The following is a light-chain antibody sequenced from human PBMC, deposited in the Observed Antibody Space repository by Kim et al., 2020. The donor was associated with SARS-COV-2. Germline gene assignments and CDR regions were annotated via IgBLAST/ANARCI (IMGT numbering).Light chain of an antibody. Sequence: VSPEEKAALSCRASQSVSNSVAWYQQKPGQAPRLLIFDASNRATDIPARFSGSGSGTDFTLTISSLEPEDFAVYFCQQRTNWRYSFGQGTKLEI. CDR3: QQRTNWRYS. V-gene: IGKV3-11*01. CDR2: DAS. J-gene: IGKJ2*03. CDR1: QSVSNS.